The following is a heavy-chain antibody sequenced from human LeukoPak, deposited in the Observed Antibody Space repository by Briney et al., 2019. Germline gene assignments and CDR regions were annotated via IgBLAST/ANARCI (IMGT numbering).Heavy chain of an antibody. CDR2: IRNKANSYST. J-gene: IGHJ4*02. CDR1: GFTFSDHY. Sequence: GRSLRLSCAASGFTFSDHYMDWVRQAPGKGLEWVGRIRNKANSYSTEYAASVKGRFTISRDDSKNSLYLQLNSLKTDDTAVYYCARVSGSSHFDNWGQGTLVTVSS. CDR3: ARVSGSSHFDN. V-gene: IGHV3-72*01. D-gene: IGHD1-26*01.